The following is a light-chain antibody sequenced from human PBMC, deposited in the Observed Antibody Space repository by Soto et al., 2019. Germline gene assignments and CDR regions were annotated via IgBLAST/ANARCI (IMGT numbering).Light chain of an antibody. Sequence: QLVLTQPPSASGTPGHRVTISCSGSSSNIGSNYVYWYQQLPGTAPKLLIYRNNQRPSGVPDRFSGSKSGTSASLAISGLRSEDVADYYCAAWDDSLSSHLVFGGGTKLTVL. J-gene: IGLJ2*01. CDR1: SSNIGSNY. CDR2: RNN. CDR3: AAWDDSLSSHLV. V-gene: IGLV1-47*01.